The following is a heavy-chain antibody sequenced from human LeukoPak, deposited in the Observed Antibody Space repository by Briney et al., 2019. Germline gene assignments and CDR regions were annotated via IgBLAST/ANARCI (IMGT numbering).Heavy chain of an antibody. CDR2: INPNSGGT. CDR3: ARAVVTAIWRGNWFDP. J-gene: IGHJ5*02. CDR1: GYTFTGYY. Sequence: GASVKVSCKASGYTFTGYYVHWVRQAPGQGLEWMGWINPNSGGTNYAQKFQGRVTMTRDTSISTAYMELSRLRSDDTAVYYCARAVVTAIWRGNWFDPWGQGTLVTVSS. V-gene: IGHV1-2*02. D-gene: IGHD2-21*02.